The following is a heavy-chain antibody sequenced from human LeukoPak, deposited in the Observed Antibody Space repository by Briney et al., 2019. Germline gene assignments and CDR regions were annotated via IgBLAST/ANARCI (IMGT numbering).Heavy chain of an antibody. CDR1: GGSISSGSYY. V-gene: IGHV4-61*02. CDR2: IYTSGST. J-gene: IGHJ1*01. Sequence: SKTLSLTCTVSGGSISSGSYYWSWIRQPAGKGLEWLGRIYTSGSTNYNPSLKSRVTISVDTSKNQFSLKLSSVTAADMAVYYCARGRYYDSSGYVKSEYFHHWGQGTLVTVSS. D-gene: IGHD3-22*01. CDR3: ARGRYYDSSGYVKSEYFHH.